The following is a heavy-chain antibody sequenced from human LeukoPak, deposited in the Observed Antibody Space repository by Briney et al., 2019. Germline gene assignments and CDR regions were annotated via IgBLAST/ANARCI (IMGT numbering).Heavy chain of an antibody. CDR2: ISWNSGSI. V-gene: IGHV3-9*01. CDR1: GFTFDDYA. D-gene: IGHD6-6*01. J-gene: IGHJ4*02. CDR3: AKDIGSSSLFDY. Sequence: PGGSLRLSCAAPGFTFDDYAMHWVRQAPGKGLEWVSGISWNSGSIGYADSVKGRFTISRDNAKNSLYQQMNSLRAEDTALYYCAKDIGSSSLFDYWGQGTLVTVSS.